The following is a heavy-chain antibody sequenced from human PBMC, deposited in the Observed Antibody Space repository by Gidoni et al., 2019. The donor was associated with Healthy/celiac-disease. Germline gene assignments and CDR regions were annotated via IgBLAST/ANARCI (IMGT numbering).Heavy chain of an antibody. V-gene: IGHV3-33*01. D-gene: IGHD2-15*01. CDR3: ARDFLGYCSGGSCYSDAFDI. J-gene: IGHJ3*02. Sequence: QVQLVESGGGVVQPGRSLRLSCAASGFTFSSYGMPGVRQAPGKGLEVVAVIWYDGSNKYYADAVKGRFTISRDNSKNTLYLQMNSLRAEDTAVYYCARDFLGYCSGGSCYSDAFDIWGQGTMVTVSS. CDR1: GFTFSSYG. CDR2: IWYDGSNK.